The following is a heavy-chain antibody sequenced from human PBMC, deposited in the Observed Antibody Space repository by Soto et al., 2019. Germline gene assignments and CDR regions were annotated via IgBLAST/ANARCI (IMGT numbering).Heavy chain of an antibody. D-gene: IGHD5-12*01. Sequence: SETLSLTCTVSGGSISSYYWSWIRQPPGKGLEWIGYIYYSGSTNYNPSLKSRVTISVDTSKNRFSLKLSSVTAADTAVYYCARHQDSAYDSSYYYYMDVWGKGNTVTVS. J-gene: IGHJ6*03. CDR2: IYYSGST. V-gene: IGHV4-59*08. CDR1: GGSISSYY. CDR3: ARHQDSAYDSSYYYYMDV.